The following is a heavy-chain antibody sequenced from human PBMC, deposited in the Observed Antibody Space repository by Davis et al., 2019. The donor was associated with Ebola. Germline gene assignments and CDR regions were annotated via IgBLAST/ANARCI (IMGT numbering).Heavy chain of an antibody. J-gene: IGHJ4*02. CDR3: ARDGTYYIGHCVSTSCFGVDY. V-gene: IGHV1-18*04. Sequence: ASVKVSCKASGYTFTSYGISWVRQAPGQGLEWMGWISAYNGNTNYAQTVQGRVSMTTDTSTSTAYMELRSLRSDDTAVYYCARDGTYYIGHCVSTSCFGVDYWGQGTLVTVSS. CDR2: ISAYNGNT. CDR1: GYTFTSYG. D-gene: IGHD2-2*01.